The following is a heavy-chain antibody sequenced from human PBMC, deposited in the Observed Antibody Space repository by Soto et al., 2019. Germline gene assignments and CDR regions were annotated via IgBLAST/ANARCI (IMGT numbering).Heavy chain of an antibody. Sequence: SGPTLVNPTQTLTLTCTFSGFSLSTSGVGVGWNRQPPGKALEWLALIYWDDDKRYSPSLKSRLTITKDTSKNQVVLTMTYMDPVDTAIYYCAHVTSYDILTNDAFDIWGQGTMVTVSS. D-gene: IGHD3-9*01. CDR2: IYWDDDK. J-gene: IGHJ3*02. CDR3: AHVTSYDILTNDAFDI. CDR1: GFSLSTSGVG. V-gene: IGHV2-5*02.